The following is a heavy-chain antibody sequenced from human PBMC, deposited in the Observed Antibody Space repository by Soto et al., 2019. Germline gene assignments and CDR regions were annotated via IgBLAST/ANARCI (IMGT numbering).Heavy chain of an antibody. CDR3: ARDKRAPNYYYYGMDV. Sequence: GGSLRLSCAASGFTFSSYGMHWVRQAPGKGLEWVAVIWYDGSNKYYADSVKGRFTISRDNSKNTLYRQMNSLRAEDTAVYYCARDKRAPNYYYYGMDVWGQGTTVTVSS. CDR1: GFTFSSYG. V-gene: IGHV3-33*01. CDR2: IWYDGSNK. J-gene: IGHJ6*02.